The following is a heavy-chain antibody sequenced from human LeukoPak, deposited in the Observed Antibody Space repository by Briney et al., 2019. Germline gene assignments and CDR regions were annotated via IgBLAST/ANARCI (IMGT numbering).Heavy chain of an antibody. CDR2: ISGSSSYI. CDR3: ARDRSSVGGIDY. D-gene: IGHD6-13*01. CDR1: GFTFSSYR. Sequence: PGGSLRLSCAASGFTFSSYRMTWVRQAPGMGLEWVSSISGSSSYIYSADSVKGRFTISRDNAKNSLYLQMNSLRAEDTAVYYCARDRSSVGGIDYWGQGTLVTVSS. V-gene: IGHV3-21*01. J-gene: IGHJ4*02.